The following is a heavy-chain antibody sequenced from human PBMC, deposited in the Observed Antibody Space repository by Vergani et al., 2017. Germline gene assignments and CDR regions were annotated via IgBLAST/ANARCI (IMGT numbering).Heavy chain of an antibody. V-gene: IGHV3-33*01. J-gene: IGHJ4*02. CDR3: ARARFLGPQELVY. CDR1: GFTFSSYG. D-gene: IGHD3-10*01. Sequence: QVQLVESGGGVVQLGRSLRLSCAASGFTFSSYGMHWVRQAPGKGLEWVAVIWYDGSNKYYADSVKGRFTISRDNSKNTLYLQMNSLRAEDTAVYYCARARFLGPQELVYWGQGTLVTVSS. CDR2: IWYDGSNK.